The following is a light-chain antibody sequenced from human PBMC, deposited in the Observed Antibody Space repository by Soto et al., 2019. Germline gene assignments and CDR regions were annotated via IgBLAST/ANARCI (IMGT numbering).Light chain of an antibody. CDR1: SNNIGGYNY. CDR2: EVN. J-gene: IGLJ2*01. CDR3: SSYTSIATL. V-gene: IGLV2-14*01. Sequence: QSALTQPASVSGSPGQSITISCTGSSNNIGGYNYVSWYQQHPGKAPKLLIYEVNFRASGVSNRFSGSKSGDTASLTISGLQAEDEADYYCSSYTSIATLFGGGIKLTVL.